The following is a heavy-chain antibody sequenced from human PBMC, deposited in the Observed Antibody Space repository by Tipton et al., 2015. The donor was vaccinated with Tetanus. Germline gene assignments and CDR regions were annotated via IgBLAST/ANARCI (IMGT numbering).Heavy chain of an antibody. Sequence: SLRLSCAASGFDFRNYDMHWVRQAPGKGLEWVSLIGFRGNTHYADSVKGRFTISRDNSRNSLYLQMSSLRDDDTAMYYCVRDASGRGLDYWGKGTLVPFSS. CDR3: VRDASGRGLDY. J-gene: IGHJ4*02. CDR2: IGFRGNT. V-gene: IGHV3-13*01. D-gene: IGHD3-10*01. CDR1: GFDFRNYD.